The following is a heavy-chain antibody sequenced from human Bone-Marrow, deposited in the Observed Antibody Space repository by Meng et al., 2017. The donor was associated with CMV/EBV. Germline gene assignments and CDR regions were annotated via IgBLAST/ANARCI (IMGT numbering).Heavy chain of an antibody. CDR1: GFTFSSFD. J-gene: IGHJ6*02. D-gene: IGHD2-2*01. CDR3: AKEGCGSTTWSKGDVMDV. Sequence: GESLKISCAASGFTFSSFDIHWVRQAPGKGLEWVAVIWYDGSNKYYADSVKGRFTISRDNSKNTLYLQMNSLRAEDTAVYYGAKEGCGSTTWSKGDVMDVWGQGTTVTVSS. CDR2: IWYDGSNK. V-gene: IGHV3-33*06.